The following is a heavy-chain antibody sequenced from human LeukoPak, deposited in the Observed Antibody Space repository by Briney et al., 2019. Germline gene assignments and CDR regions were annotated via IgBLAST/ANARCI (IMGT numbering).Heavy chain of an antibody. Sequence: SETLSLTCTVSGGSINSYYWTWIRQPPGKGLEWVGYIYYSGSTNYNPPLKSRVTISVDTSKNQFSLHLNSVTAADTAVYYCARHLGVTGTWDYWGQGTLVTVSS. CDR3: ARHLGVTGTWDY. D-gene: IGHD6-19*01. CDR2: IYYSGST. V-gene: IGHV4-59*08. J-gene: IGHJ4*02. CDR1: GGSINSYY.